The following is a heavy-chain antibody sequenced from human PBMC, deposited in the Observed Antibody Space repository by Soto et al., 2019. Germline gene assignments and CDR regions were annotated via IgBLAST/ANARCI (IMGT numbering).Heavy chain of an antibody. CDR3: ATHGPWVGAKHI. CDR1: GFTFSDYE. V-gene: IGHV3-48*03. Sequence: EVQLVESGGGLVQPGGSLRLSCVVSGFTFSDYEMNWVRQAPGKGLEWVSYIGRSGTTIYYADSVKGRFTIARDNTKNSLYLQMNSLTAEDTAVYYCATHGPWVGAKHIWGQGTMVTVSS. CDR2: IGRSGTTI. J-gene: IGHJ3*02. D-gene: IGHD1-26*01.